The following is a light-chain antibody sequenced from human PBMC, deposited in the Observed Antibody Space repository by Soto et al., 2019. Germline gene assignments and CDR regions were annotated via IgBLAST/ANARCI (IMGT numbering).Light chain of an antibody. J-gene: IGKJ2*01. CDR3: QQYNNWQYT. CDR2: AAS. V-gene: IGKV3-15*01. Sequence: EIVMTQSPATLSVSPGERATLSCRASQSVSSNLDWYQQKPGQAPRLLIYAASTRATGIPARFSGSGSGTEFTLTITSLQSEDFAVYYCQQYNNWQYTFGQGTKLEIK. CDR1: QSVSSN.